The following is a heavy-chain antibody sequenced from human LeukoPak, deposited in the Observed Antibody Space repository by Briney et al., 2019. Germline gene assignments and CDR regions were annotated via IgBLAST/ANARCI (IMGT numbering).Heavy chain of an antibody. D-gene: IGHD6-25*01. Sequence: PGGSLRLSCAAFGFTVSSNYMSWVRQAPGKGLEWVSVIFGGGGTYYGDSVRGRFTISRDNSKNTLYLQMNSLRAEDTAVHYCAILSSATDYWGQGTLVTVSS. CDR2: IFGGGGT. CDR1: GFTVSSNY. J-gene: IGHJ4*02. V-gene: IGHV3-66*02. CDR3: AILSSATDY.